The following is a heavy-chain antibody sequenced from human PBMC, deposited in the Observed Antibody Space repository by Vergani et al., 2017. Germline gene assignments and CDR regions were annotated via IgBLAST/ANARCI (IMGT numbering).Heavy chain of an antibody. CDR1: GGSMSDFY. CDR2: IYPNGNG. Sequence: QVHLQESGPGVVKPSDTLTLTCTVSGGSMSDFYWTWIRQPAGRGLEWIGRIYPNGNGNYNESLRSRLTMSIDTSRSQFSLSLSSVTAADTAVYYCARGNXGVHCPKYNWLAPWGRGILVTVSS. D-gene: IGHD2-21*01. CDR3: ARGNXGVHCPKYNWLAP. V-gene: IGHV4-4*07. J-gene: IGHJ5*02.